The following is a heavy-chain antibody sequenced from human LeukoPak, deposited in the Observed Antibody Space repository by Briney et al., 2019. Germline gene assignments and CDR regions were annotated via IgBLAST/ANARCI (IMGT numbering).Heavy chain of an antibody. CDR3: ARGSMIVVVINSSPDY. Sequence: ASVKVSCKASGYTLTSYYMHWVRQAPGQGLEWMGIINPSGGSTSYAQKFQGRVTMTRDTSTSTVYMELSSLRSEDTAVYYCARGSMIVVVINSSPDYWGQGTLVTVSS. CDR2: INPSGGST. D-gene: IGHD3-22*01. V-gene: IGHV1-46*01. CDR1: GYTLTSYY. J-gene: IGHJ4*02.